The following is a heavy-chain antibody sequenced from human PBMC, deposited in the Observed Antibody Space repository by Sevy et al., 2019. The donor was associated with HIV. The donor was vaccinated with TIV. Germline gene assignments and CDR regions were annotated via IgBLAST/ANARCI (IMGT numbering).Heavy chain of an antibody. J-gene: IGHJ6*02. V-gene: IGHV1-58*01. CDR2: IVVGSRNI. CDR1: GFTFTSSA. CDR3: AADDIAVTGTGADYYGMDI. Sequence: ASVKVSCKASGFTFTSSAVQWVRQARGERLEWIGWIVVGSRNINYAQKFQERVTITRDMSTSTAYMELSSLRSEDTAVYYCAADDIAVTGTGADYYGMDIWGQGTTVTVSS. D-gene: IGHD6-19*01.